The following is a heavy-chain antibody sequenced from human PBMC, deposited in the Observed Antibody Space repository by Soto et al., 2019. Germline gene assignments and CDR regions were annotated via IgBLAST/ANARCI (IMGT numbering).Heavy chain of an antibody. Sequence: ASVKASCKSSGYILSDYCIHWVRQAPGQGIEWLGWMKPDDGGPNYAQNFQDRVIMTRDTSTGTDYMELTRLTSDDTAVFFCVRDIRRHWQLIAPEIDIGMYVWG. CDR2: MKPDDGGP. CDR3: VRDIRRHWQLIAPEIDIGMYV. V-gene: IGHV1-2*02. CDR1: GYILSDYC. D-gene: IGHD2-21*01. J-gene: IGHJ6*02.